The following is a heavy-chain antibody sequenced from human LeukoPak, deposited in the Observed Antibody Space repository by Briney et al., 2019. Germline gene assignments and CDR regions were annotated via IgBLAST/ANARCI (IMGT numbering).Heavy chain of an antibody. CDR2: ISYDGSGQ. CDR1: GFTFSSYG. V-gene: IGHV3-30*18. J-gene: IGHJ4*02. D-gene: IGHD5-18*01. Sequence: GSLRLSCAASGFTFSSYGIHWVRQAPGKGLEWVAVISYDGSGQEFADSMKGRFTISRDNSKYTVFLQMNSLRAEDTAIYYCAKSGYSYGFLDYWGQGTLVTVSS. CDR3: AKSGYSYGFLDY.